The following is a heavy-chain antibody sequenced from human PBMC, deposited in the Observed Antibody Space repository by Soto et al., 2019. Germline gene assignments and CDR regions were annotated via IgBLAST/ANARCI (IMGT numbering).Heavy chain of an antibody. CDR1: GFTFSSYW. V-gene: IGHV3-74*01. CDR3: ARGVPGYSYYYYGMDV. D-gene: IGHD5-18*01. Sequence: GGSLRLSCAASGFTFSSYWMHWVRQAPGKGLVWVSRINSDGSSTSYADSVEGRFTISRDNAKNTLYLQMNSLRAEDTAVYYCARGVPGYSYYYYGMDVWGQGTTVTVSS. J-gene: IGHJ6*02. CDR2: INSDGSST.